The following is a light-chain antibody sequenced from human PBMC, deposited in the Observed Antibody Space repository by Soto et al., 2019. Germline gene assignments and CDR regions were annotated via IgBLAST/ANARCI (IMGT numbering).Light chain of an antibody. J-gene: IGKJ5*01. CDR2: GAS. CDR3: QQYGSSPSLT. CDR1: QSISNK. V-gene: IGKV3-15*01. Sequence: EIVMTQSPATLSVSPGERATLSCRASQSISNKLAWYQQQPGQTPRLLIYGASTTATGIPARFSGSGTGTEFTLTISSLEPEDFAVYYCQQYGSSPSLTFGQGTRLEIK.